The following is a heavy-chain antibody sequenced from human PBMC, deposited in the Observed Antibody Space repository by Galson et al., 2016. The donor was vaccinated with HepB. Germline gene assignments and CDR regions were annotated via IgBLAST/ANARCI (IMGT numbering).Heavy chain of an antibody. CDR2: ISAASNT. J-gene: IGHJ4*02. D-gene: IGHD3-10*01. CDR1: GFTFSSYA. Sequence: SLRLSCAASGFTFSSYAMSWVRQAPGKGLEWVSVISAASNTYYTDSVKGRFTISRDNPKTTLYLEMNSLRVEDTAVYFCANYLGYGSGRPGYFHSWGQGTLVTVSS. V-gene: IGHV3-23*01. CDR3: ANYLGYGSGRPGYFHS.